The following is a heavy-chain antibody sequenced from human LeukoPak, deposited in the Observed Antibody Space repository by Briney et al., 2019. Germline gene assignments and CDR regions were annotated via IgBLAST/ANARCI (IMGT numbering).Heavy chain of an antibody. J-gene: IGHJ5*02. CDR3: ARGWVEGITMIVVVTDNWFDP. Sequence: ASVKVSCKASGYTFTSYDINWVRQATGQGLEWMGWMNPNSGNTGYAQKFQGRVTMTRNTSISTACMELSSLRSEDTAVYYCARGWVEGITMIVVVTDNWFDPWGQGTLVTVSS. D-gene: IGHD3-22*01. V-gene: IGHV1-8*01. CDR1: GYTFTSYD. CDR2: MNPNSGNT.